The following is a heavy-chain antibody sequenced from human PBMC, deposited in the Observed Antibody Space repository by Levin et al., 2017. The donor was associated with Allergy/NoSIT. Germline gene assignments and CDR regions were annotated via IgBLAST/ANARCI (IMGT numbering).Heavy chain of an antibody. CDR2: IYPGDSDT. Sequence: GGSLRLSCKGSGYSFTSYWIGWVRQMPGKGLEWMGIIYPGDSDTRYSPSFQGQVTISADKSISTAYLQWSSLKASDTAMYYCARLYDSSGYSGESGLDYWGQGTLVTVSS. CDR1: GYSFTSYW. D-gene: IGHD3-22*01. V-gene: IGHV5-51*01. J-gene: IGHJ4*02. CDR3: ARLYDSSGYSGESGLDY.